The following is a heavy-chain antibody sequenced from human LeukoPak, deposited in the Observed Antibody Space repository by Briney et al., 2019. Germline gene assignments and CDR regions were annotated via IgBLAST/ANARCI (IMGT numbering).Heavy chain of an antibody. CDR3: ARDGDYGDYRVAFDI. Sequence: SETLSLTCTVSGGSIRGGSYYWSWIRQPAGKGLEWIGRIYNSGSTNYNPSLKSRVSISVDTSKNQFSLKLSSVTAADTAVYYCARDGDYGDYRVAFDIWGQGTMVTVSS. CDR1: GGSIRGGSYY. CDR2: IYNSGST. D-gene: IGHD4-17*01. V-gene: IGHV4-61*10. J-gene: IGHJ3*02.